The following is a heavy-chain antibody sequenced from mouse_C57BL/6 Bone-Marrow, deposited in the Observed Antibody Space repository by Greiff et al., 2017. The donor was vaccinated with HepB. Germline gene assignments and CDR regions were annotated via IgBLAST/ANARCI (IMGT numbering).Heavy chain of an antibody. Sequence: EVQLQQSGAELVRPGASVKLSCTASGFNIKDYYMHWVKQRPEQGLEWIGRIDPEDGDTEYAPKFQGKATMTADTSSNTAYLQLSSLTSEDTAVYYCTRVFITTVVVHFDYWGQGTTLTVSS. CDR1: GFNIKDYY. CDR2: IDPEDGDT. CDR3: TRVFITTVVVHFDY. J-gene: IGHJ2*01. V-gene: IGHV14-1*01. D-gene: IGHD1-1*01.